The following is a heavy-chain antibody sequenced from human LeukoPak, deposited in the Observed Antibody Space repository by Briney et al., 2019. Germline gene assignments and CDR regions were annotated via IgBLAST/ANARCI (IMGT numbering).Heavy chain of an antibody. V-gene: IGHV4-61*02. CDR3: ARDDILTGFDY. D-gene: IGHD3-9*01. J-gene: IGHJ4*02. CDR1: GGSISSGSYY. Sequence: SQTLSLTCTVSGGSISSGSYYWSWIRQPAGKGLEWIGRIYTSGSTNYYPSLKSRVTISVDTSKNQFSLKLSSVTAADTAVYYCARDDILTGFDYWGQGTLVTVSS. CDR2: IYTSGST.